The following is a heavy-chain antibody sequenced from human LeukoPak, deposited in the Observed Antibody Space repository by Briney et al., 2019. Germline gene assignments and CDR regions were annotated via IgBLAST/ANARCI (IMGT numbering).Heavy chain of an antibody. CDR3: ARVLARLSGYNY. V-gene: IGHV3-7*01. CDR1: GFTLSSYW. D-gene: IGHD3-3*01. Sequence: GGSLRLSCAASGFTLSSYWMSWVRQAPGKGLEGVANIKQDGSEKYYVDSVKGRFTISRDNAKNSLYLQMNSLRAEDTAVYYCARVLARLSGYNYWGQGTLVTVSS. CDR2: IKQDGSEK. J-gene: IGHJ4*02.